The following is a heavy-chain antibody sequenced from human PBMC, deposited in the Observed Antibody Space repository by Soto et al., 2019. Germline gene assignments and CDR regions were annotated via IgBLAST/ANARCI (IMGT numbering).Heavy chain of an antibody. CDR2: IYHMGST. D-gene: IGHD3-10*01. J-gene: IGHJ5*02. CDR1: GGSISSGGYF. Sequence: QLQLQESGSGLVKPSQTLSLTCVVSGGSISSGGYFWSWIRQPPGKGLEWIGYIYHMGSTYYNPSLKSRVTISVDRSKNKFSLKLGSATAADTAVYYCARGLGPWGQGTLVTVSS. V-gene: IGHV4-30-2*01. CDR3: ARGLGP.